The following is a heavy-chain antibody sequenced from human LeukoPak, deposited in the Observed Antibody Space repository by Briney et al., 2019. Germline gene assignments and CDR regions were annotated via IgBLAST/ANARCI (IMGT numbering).Heavy chain of an antibody. Sequence: PGGSLRLSCAASGFSSGGYAMGWVRQAPGKGLEWVSTISGSGYETYYADSVKGRFTVSRDNAKNTLYLQMNSLRAEDTAVYYCVRDVWGDRDGFFEYWGQGALVTVSS. V-gene: IGHV3-23*01. CDR3: VRDVWGDRDGFFEY. D-gene: IGHD5-24*01. CDR2: ISGSGYET. CDR1: GFSSGGYA. J-gene: IGHJ4*02.